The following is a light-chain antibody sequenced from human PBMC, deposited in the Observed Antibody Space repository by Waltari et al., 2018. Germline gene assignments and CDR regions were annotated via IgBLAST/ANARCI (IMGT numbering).Light chain of an antibody. J-gene: IGLJ2*01. V-gene: IGLV2-23*02. CDR3: CSYASNDMV. Sequence: QSALTQSASVAGSPGQSITIPCPGTSSEIGTFNLVAWYQQHPDTAPKLLIYEVSKRPSGVSNRFSGSKSGNTASLTISGLQAEDEADYFCCSYASNDMVFGGGTKVTVL. CDR1: SSEIGTFNL. CDR2: EVS.